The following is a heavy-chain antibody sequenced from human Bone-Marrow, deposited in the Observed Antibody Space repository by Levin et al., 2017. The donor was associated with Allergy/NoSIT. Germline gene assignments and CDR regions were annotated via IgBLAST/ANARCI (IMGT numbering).Heavy chain of an antibody. CDR2: IDPSDSYT. CDR1: GYSFTSYW. D-gene: IGHD2-15*01. Sequence: GESLKISCKGSGYSFTSYWISWVRQMPGKGLEWMGRIDPSDSYTNYSPSFQGHVTISADKSISTAYLQWSSLKASDTAMYYCARQRAVYCSGGSCYWWWFDPWGQGTLVTVSS. J-gene: IGHJ5*02. CDR3: ARQRAVYCSGGSCYWWWFDP. V-gene: IGHV5-10-1*01.